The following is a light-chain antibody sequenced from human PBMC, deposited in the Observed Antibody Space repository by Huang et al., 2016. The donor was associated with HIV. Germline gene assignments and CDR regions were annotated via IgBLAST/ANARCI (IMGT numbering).Light chain of an antibody. CDR1: HDISTF. V-gene: IGKV1-27*01. J-gene: IGKJ1*01. CDR3: QKYDSAPRT. Sequence: IEMTQSPPSLSASIGDRVTLTCRASHDISTFVAWYQQKPGSPPKLLIYGASVVQSGVPSRFSGSGSGTDFTLTINSLQPEDVAKYYCQKYDSAPRTFGQGTKVEVK. CDR2: GAS.